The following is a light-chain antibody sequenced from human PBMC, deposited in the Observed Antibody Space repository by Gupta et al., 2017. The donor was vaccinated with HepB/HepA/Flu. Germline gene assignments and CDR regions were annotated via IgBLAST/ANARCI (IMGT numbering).Light chain of an antibody. V-gene: IGLV1-44*01. CDR1: SSNVGSRT. J-gene: IGLJ2*01. CDR2: NNY. CDR3: ATWDNSLNGVI. Sequence: QSVLTQPPSASGTPGQPVRISCFGSSSNVGSRTVNWYQHLPGTTPKLLIYNNYQRPSGVPDRFSGSKSGTSASLAINGLQSEDEADYYCATWDNSLNGVIFGGGTKLTVL.